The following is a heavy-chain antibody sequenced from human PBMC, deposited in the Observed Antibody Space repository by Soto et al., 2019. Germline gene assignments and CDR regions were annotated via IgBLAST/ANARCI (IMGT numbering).Heavy chain of an antibody. CDR2: IYYSGST. CDR1: GDSITSYY. D-gene: IGHD6-13*01. Sequence: SETLSLTCTVSGDSITSYYWSWIRQPPGKGLEWIGYIYYSGSTNYNPSLKSRVTISVDTSKNQFSLRLSSVTAADTAVYYCAIGGAAAARGWFDPWGQGTLVTVSS. J-gene: IGHJ5*02. CDR3: AIGGAAAARGWFDP. V-gene: IGHV4-59*01.